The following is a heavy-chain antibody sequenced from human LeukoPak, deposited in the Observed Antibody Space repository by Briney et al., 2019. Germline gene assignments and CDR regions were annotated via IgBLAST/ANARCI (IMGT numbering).Heavy chain of an antibody. CDR2: IYYSGST. V-gene: IGHV4-59*01. CDR3: ARRVDDDILTGYDWFDP. D-gene: IGHD3-9*01. J-gene: IGHJ5*02. Sequence: SETLSLTCTASGGSISSYYWSWIRQPPGKGLEWIGYIYYSGSTNYNPSLKSRVTISVDTSKNQFSLKLSSVTAADTAVYYCARRVDDDILTGYDWFDPWGQGTLVTVSS. CDR1: GGSISSYY.